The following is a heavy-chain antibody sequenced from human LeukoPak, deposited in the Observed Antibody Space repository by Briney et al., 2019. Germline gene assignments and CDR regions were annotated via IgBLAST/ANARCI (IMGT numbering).Heavy chain of an antibody. CDR3: ARDQGVREPFDY. J-gene: IGHJ4*02. CDR2: IYTSGST. V-gene: IGHV4-61*02. D-gene: IGHD3-10*01. Sequence: PSQTLSLTCTVSGGSISSGSYYWSWIRQPAGKGLEWIGRIYTSGSTNYNPSLKSRVTMSVDTSKNQFSLKLSSVTAADTAVYYCARDQGVREPFDYWGQGTLVTVSS. CDR1: GGSISSGSYY.